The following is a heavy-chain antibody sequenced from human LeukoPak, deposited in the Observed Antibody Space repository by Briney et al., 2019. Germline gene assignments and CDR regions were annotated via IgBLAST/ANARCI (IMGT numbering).Heavy chain of an antibody. CDR2: SSGYNGNT. Sequence: GESLKISCKGYGYTFTSYGISWVRQAPGQGLEWMGWSSGYNGNTSYAQKLQGRVTMTTDTSTSTAYMELRSLRSDDTAVYYCARGNYCSGGSCYDGAFDYWGQGTLVTVSS. CDR3: ARGNYCSGGSCYDGAFDY. V-gene: IGHV1-18*01. CDR1: GYTFTSYG. J-gene: IGHJ4*02. D-gene: IGHD2-15*01.